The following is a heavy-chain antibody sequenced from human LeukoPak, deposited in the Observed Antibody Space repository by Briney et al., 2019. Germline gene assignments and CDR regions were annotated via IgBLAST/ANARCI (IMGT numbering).Heavy chain of an antibody. CDR3: AREAHPDDLWSGYYMDV. Sequence: SETLSLTCTVSGGFISSDGYYWSWIRQPPGKGLEWIAYIYHTGSTYQNPSLKSRVTISVDTSKNQFSLRLTSVTAADTAVYYCAREAHPDDLWSGYYMDVWGKGTTVTVSS. J-gene: IGHJ6*03. D-gene: IGHD3-3*01. CDR1: GGFISSDGYY. CDR2: IYHTGST. V-gene: IGHV4-61*08.